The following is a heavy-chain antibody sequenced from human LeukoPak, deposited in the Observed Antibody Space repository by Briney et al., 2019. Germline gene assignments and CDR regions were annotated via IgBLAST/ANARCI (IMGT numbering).Heavy chain of an antibody. D-gene: IGHD3-10*01. CDR2: INPSGGST. V-gene: IGHV1-46*01. CDR3: ASSGFGELIFDY. J-gene: IGHJ4*02. Sequence: ASVKVSCKASGYTFTDYYMHWVRQAPGQGLEWMGIINPSGGSTNYAQKFQGRVTMTRDMSTSTVYMELSSLRSEDTAVYYCASSGFGELIFDYWGQGTLVTVSS. CDR1: GYTFTDYY.